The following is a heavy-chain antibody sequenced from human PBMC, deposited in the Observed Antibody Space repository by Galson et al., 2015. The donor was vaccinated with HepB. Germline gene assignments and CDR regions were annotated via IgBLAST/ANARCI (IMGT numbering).Heavy chain of an antibody. CDR3: ARDQRQLVFAAFFDY. J-gene: IGHJ4*02. D-gene: IGHD6-13*01. V-gene: IGHV3-7*01. CDR2: IKQDGSEK. CDR1: GFTFSSYW. Sequence: SLRLSCAASGFTFSSYWMSWVRQAPGKGLEWVANIKQDGSEKYYVDSVKGRFTISRDNAKNSLYLQMNSLRAEDTAVYYCARDQRQLVFAAFFDYWGQGTLVTVSS.